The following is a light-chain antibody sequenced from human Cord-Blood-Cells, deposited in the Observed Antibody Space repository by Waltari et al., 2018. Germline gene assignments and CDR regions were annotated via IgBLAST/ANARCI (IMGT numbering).Light chain of an antibody. CDR1: QSISSW. CDR3: QQYNSYSPT. J-gene: IGKJ1*01. Sequence: DIQMTQSPSPLSESVGDRVTITCRASQSISSWLAWYQQKPGKAPKLLIYKASSLESGVPSRFSGSGSGTEFTLTISNLQPDDFATYYCQQYNSYSPTFGQGTKVEIK. CDR2: KAS. V-gene: IGKV1-5*03.